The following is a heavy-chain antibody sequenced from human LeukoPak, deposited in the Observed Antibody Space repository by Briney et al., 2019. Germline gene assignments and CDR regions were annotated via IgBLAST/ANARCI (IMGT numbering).Heavy chain of an antibody. CDR1: GGSISSYY. CDR2: IYYSGYT. CDR3: ARAGRWLQWAKDYYYMDV. D-gene: IGHD5-24*01. J-gene: IGHJ6*03. V-gene: IGHV4-59*01. Sequence: KTSETLSLTCTVSGGSISSYYWSWIRQPPGKGLKWIGNIYYSGYTTYSPSLRSRVTISVDTSKNQFSLKLSSVTAADTAVYYCARAGRWLQWAKDYYYMDVWGKGTTVTVSS.